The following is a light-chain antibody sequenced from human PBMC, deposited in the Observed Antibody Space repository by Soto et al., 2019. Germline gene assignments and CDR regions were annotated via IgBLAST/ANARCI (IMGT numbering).Light chain of an antibody. CDR1: SSDVGSYNL. Sequence: QSVLTQPASVSGSPGQSITISCTGTSSDVGSYNLVSWYQQYPGKAPKLMICEVSKRPSGVSNRFSGSKSGNTASLTISGLQAEDEADYYCCSYAGSSTYVFGTGTKVTVL. CDR3: CSYAGSSTYV. J-gene: IGLJ1*01. CDR2: EVS. V-gene: IGLV2-23*02.